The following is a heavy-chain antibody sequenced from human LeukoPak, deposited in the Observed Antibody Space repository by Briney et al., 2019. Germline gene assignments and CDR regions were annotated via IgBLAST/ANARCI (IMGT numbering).Heavy chain of an antibody. CDR2: ITAYNGNT. V-gene: IGHV1-18*01. D-gene: IGHD2-15*01. Sequence: ASVKVSCKGSGYTFINYGINWVRQAPGQGLEWMGWITAYNGNTNYAQKFQGRATLTTDTSTSTAYMDLRSLRSDDTAVYYCARCPTSGGRGYEFDCWGQGTLVTVSS. CDR3: ARCPTSGGRGYEFDC. J-gene: IGHJ4*02. CDR1: GYTFINYG.